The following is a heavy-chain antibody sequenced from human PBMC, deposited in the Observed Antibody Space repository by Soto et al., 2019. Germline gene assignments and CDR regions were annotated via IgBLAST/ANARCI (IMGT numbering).Heavy chain of an antibody. D-gene: IGHD4-17*01. CDR3: ARGEPGDYHYDYYYGMDV. Sequence: GASLRLSSAASGFIFSSYEMNWVRQGPGTGLEWVSYISRSGSTIYYAGSVKGLFTISRDNARNSLYLQMISLRAEDTAVYYCARGEPGDYHYDYYYGMDVWGQGTTVTVSS. CDR1: GFIFSSYE. CDR2: ISRSGSTI. J-gene: IGHJ6*02. V-gene: IGHV3-48*03.